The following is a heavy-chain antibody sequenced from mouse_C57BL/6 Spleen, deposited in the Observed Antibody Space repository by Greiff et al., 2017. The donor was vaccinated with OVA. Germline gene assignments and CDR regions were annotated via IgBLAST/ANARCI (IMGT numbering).Heavy chain of an antibody. Sequence: VQGVESGPELVKPGASVKISCKASGYAFSSSWMNWVKQRPGKGLEWIGRIYPGDGDTNYNGKFKGKATLTADKSSSTAYMQLSSLTSEDSAVYFCARGITTVVPMDYWGQGTSVTVSS. V-gene: IGHV1-82*01. CDR2: IYPGDGDT. D-gene: IGHD1-1*01. CDR1: GYAFSSSW. CDR3: ARGITTVVPMDY. J-gene: IGHJ4*01.